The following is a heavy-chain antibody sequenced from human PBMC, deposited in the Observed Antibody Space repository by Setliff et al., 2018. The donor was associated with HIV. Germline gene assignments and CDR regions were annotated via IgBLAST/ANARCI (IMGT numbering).Heavy chain of an antibody. D-gene: IGHD3-16*01. Sequence: SETLSLTCAVFGGSFSGYYWSWIRQPPGKGLEWIGTIYYSGSTYYNPSLKSRVTISVDTSKNQVSLKLSSVTAADTAVYYCARHDGAASSPESYWGQGTLVTVSS. V-gene: IGHV4-34*01. CDR1: GGSFSGYY. CDR2: IYYSGST. CDR3: ARHDGAASSPESY. J-gene: IGHJ4*02.